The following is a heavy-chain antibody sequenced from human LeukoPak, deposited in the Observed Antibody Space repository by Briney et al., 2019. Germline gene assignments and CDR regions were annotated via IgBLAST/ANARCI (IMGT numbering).Heavy chain of an antibody. CDR2: ISSSGGTI. Sequence: PGGSLRLSCAASGFTFSDYIINWVRQAPGKGLEWISYISSSGGTIYYADSVKGRFTISRDNTDNSLFLQMSSLRAEDTAVYYCAIERRQWQPFDIWGQGTMVTVSS. D-gene: IGHD6-19*01. V-gene: IGHV3-48*04. CDR1: GFTFSDYI. J-gene: IGHJ3*02. CDR3: AIERRQWQPFDI.